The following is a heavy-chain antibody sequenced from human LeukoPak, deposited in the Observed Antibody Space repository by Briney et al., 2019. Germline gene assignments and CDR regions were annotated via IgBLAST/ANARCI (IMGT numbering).Heavy chain of an antibody. D-gene: IGHD4-17*01. Sequence: PGGSLRLSCAASGFTFSSYSMNWVRQAPGKGLEWVSSISSSSYIYYADSVKGRFTISRDNAKNSLYLQMNSLRAEDTAVYYCASSPYGDNGFIFYWGQGTLVTVSS. CDR3: ASSPYGDNGFIFY. V-gene: IGHV3-21*01. J-gene: IGHJ4*02. CDR1: GFTFSSYS. CDR2: ISSSSYI.